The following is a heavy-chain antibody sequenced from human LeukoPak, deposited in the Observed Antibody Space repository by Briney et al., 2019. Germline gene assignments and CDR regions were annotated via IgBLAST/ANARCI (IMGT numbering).Heavy chain of an antibody. CDR2: IKQDGSEK. V-gene: IGHV3-7*01. D-gene: IGHD3-3*01. J-gene: IGHJ5*02. Sequence: GGSLRLSCAASGFTFSSYWMSWVRQAPGKGLKWVANIKQDGSEKYYVDSVKGRFTISRDNAKNSLYLQMNSLRAEDTAVYYCARDSPTYYDFWSGCHWFDPWGQGTLVTVSS. CDR1: GFTFSSYW. CDR3: ARDSPTYYDFWSGCHWFDP.